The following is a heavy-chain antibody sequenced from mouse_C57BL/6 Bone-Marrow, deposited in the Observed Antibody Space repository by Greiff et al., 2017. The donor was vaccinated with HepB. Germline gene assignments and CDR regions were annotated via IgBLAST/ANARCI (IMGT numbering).Heavy chain of an antibody. J-gene: IGHJ1*03. CDR1: GFTFSDAW. CDR2: IRNKANNHAT. Sequence: EVKLVESGGGLVQPGGSMKLSCAASGFTFSDAWMDWVRQSPEKGLEWVAEIRNKANNHATYYAESVKGRFTISRDDSKSSVYLQMNSLRAEDTGIYYCTRAPHYYGSSYGGYFGVWGTGTTVTVSS. V-gene: IGHV6-6*01. D-gene: IGHD1-1*01. CDR3: TRAPHYYGSSYGGYFGV.